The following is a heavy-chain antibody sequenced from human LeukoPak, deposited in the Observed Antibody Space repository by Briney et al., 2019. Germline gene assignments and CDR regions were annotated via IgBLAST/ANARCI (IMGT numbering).Heavy chain of an antibody. CDR3: ARIVGATRSALYFDY. Sequence: GGSLRLSCAASGFTFSSYSMNWVRQAPGKGLEWVSSISSSSSYIYYADSVKGRFTISRDNAKNSLYLQMNSLRAEDTAVYYCARIVGATRSALYFDYWGQGTLVTVSS. J-gene: IGHJ4*02. V-gene: IGHV3-21*01. CDR1: GFTFSSYS. D-gene: IGHD1-26*01. CDR2: ISSSSSYI.